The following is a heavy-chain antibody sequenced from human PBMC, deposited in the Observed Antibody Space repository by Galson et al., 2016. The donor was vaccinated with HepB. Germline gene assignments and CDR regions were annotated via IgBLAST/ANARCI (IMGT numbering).Heavy chain of an antibody. V-gene: IGHV3-30*04. CDR3: ARGGVATITSDY. Sequence: SLRLSCAASGFTFSSYAMHWVRQAPGKGLEWVAVISYDGSNKYYADSVKGRFTISRDKSNNTLYLQMNSLRAEDTAVYYCARGGVATITSDYWGQGTLVTVSS. J-gene: IGHJ4*02. D-gene: IGHD5-12*01. CDR1: GFTFSSYA. CDR2: ISYDGSNK.